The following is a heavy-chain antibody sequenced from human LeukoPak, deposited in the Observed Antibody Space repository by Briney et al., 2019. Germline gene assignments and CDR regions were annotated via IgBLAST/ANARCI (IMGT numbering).Heavy chain of an antibody. Sequence: ETLSLTCAVYGGSFSGYYWSWVRQAPGKWLEWVSAISGSGGSTYYADSVKGRFTISRDNSKNTLYLQMNSLRAEDTAVYYCAKVGYCSGGSCSGARNWFDPWGQGTLVTVSS. CDR1: GGSFSGYY. CDR2: ISGSGGST. V-gene: IGHV3-23*01. D-gene: IGHD2-15*01. J-gene: IGHJ5*02. CDR3: AKVGYCSGGSCSGARNWFDP.